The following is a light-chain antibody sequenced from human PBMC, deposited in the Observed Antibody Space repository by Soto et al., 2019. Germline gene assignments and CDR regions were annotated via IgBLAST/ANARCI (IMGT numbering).Light chain of an antibody. V-gene: IGKV1-5*01. J-gene: IGKJ1*01. CDR2: HAS. CDR1: QSISNW. Sequence: DLQMTHPPTTRPASVEDRDTVSCRASQSISNWLAWYQQKPGTAPKVLIYHASNLQSGVPSRFSGSGSGTEFTFTISSLQPEDLATYYCQLYSAFSVTFGQGTKVDIK. CDR3: QLYSAFSVT.